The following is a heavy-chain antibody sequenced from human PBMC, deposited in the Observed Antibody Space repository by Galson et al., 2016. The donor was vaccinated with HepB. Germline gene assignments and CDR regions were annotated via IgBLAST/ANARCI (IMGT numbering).Heavy chain of an antibody. CDR2: ISFNNRYT. CDR3: ARGQTHFDS. V-gene: IGHV3-11*06. CDR1: GFIFSDDS. J-gene: IGHJ5*01. Sequence: SLRLSCAASGFIFSDDSMNWIRQAPGKGLEWISYISFNNRYTDYANSVKGRFTISRDNANNLLHLRMHSLRVEDTAVYFCARGQTHFDSWGQGTLVTVSA.